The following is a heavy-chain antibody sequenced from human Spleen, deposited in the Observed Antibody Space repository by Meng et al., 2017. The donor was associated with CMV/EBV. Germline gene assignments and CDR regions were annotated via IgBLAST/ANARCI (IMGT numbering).Heavy chain of an antibody. J-gene: IGHJ4*02. Sequence: GESLKISCAASGFTFSSYSMNWVRQAPGKGLEWVSYISSSSSTIYYADSVKGRFTISRDNAKNSLYLQMNSLRAEDTAVYYCARDYGSGGHPAYFDYWGQGTLVTVSS. CDR1: GFTFSSYS. D-gene: IGHD3-10*01. V-gene: IGHV3-48*04. CDR3: ARDYGSGGHPAYFDY. CDR2: ISSSSSTI.